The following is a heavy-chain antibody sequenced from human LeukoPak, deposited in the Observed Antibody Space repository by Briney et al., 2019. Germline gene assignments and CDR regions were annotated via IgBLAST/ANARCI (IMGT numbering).Heavy chain of an antibody. V-gene: IGHV4-4*07. CDR2: IYTSGST. D-gene: IGHD1-26*01. Sequence: KTSETLSLTCTVSGGSISSYYWSWIRQPAGKGLEWIGRIYTSGSTNYNPSLKSRVTMSVDKSKNQFSLKLSSVTAADTAVYYCASLRWHTGSLEYWGHGTLVTVSS. J-gene: IGHJ4*01. CDR3: ASLRWHTGSLEY. CDR1: GGSISSYY.